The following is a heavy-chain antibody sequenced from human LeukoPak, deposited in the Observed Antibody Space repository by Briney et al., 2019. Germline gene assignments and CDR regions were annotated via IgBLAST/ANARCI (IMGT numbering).Heavy chain of an antibody. D-gene: IGHD5-24*01. CDR1: GYTFTSYC. V-gene: IGHV1-46*01. CDR2: INPSGGST. Sequence: ASVKVSCKGSGYTFTSYCMHWVRQAPGQGLEWMGIINPSGGSTSYAQKFQGRVTMTRDTSTSTVYMELSSLRSEDTAVYYCASARRDGYNCIDYWGQGTLVTVSS. J-gene: IGHJ4*02. CDR3: ASARRDGYNCIDY.